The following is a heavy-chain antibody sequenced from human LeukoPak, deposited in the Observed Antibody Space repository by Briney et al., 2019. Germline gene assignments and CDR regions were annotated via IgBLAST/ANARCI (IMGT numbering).Heavy chain of an antibody. D-gene: IGHD7-27*01. CDR1: EFTFSSYD. CDR3: ANLGMRIDY. Sequence: GGSLRLSCAASEFTFSSYDMHWVRQPPGKGLEWVAFIRYDGSNKHYADSVKGRFTISRDNSKNTLYLQMNSLRAEDTAVYLCANLGMRIDYWGQGTLVTVST. CDR2: IRYDGSNK. J-gene: IGHJ4*02. V-gene: IGHV3-30*02.